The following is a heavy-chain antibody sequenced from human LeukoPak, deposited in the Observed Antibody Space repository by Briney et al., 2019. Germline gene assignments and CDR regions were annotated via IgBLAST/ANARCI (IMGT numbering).Heavy chain of an antibody. CDR3: ARDQGGNYDFWSGLKL. CDR2: INPNSGGT. D-gene: IGHD3-3*01. J-gene: IGHJ4*02. Sequence: ASVKVSCKASGYTFTGYYMHWVRQAPGQGLEWMGWINPNSGGTNYAQKFQGRVTMTRDTSISTAYMELSRLRSDDTAVYYCARDQGGNYDFWSGLKLWGQGTLVTVSS. CDR1: GYTFTGYY. V-gene: IGHV1-2*02.